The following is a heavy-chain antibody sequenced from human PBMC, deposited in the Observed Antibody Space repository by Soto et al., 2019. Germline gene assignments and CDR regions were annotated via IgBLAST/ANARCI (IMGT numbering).Heavy chain of an antibody. CDR2: IYYSGST. Sequence: SETLSLTCTVSGGSISSSSYYWGWIRQPPGKGLEWIGSIYYSGSTYYNPSLKSRVTISVDTSKNQFSLKLSSVTAADTAVYYCASASCSGGSCYDRDDAFDIWGQGTMVTVSS. CDR1: GGSISSSSYY. D-gene: IGHD2-15*01. V-gene: IGHV4-39*01. CDR3: ASASCSGGSCYDRDDAFDI. J-gene: IGHJ3*02.